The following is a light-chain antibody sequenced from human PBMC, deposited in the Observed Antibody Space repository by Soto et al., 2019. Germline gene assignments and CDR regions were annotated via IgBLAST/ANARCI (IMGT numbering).Light chain of an antibody. J-gene: IGKJ2*03. Sequence: DIVMPHSPLSLPVTPGEPASISCRSSQSLLHSNGYNYLDRYLQKPGQSPQLLIYLGSNRSSGVTDRFSGSGSGTDFTLKISRVEAEDVEVDYCVQALRTPPYSFGQGTKLETK. CDR2: LGS. V-gene: IGKV2-28*01. CDR1: QSLLHSNGYNY. CDR3: VQALRTPPYS.